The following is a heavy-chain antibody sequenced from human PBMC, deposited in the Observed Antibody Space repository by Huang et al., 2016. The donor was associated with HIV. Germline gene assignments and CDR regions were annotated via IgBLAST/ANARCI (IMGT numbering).Heavy chain of an antibody. J-gene: IGHJ4*02. CDR3: ARQLYDSTGYLLGARLLD. CDR2: IIPVFGTT. D-gene: IGHD3-22*01. Sequence: QVQLVQSGAEVKKPGSTVKVSCKASGGTFSTYGISWVRQAPGQGLEWMGGIIPVFGTTTDAQKFQGRVTVTADETTSTAYMELNSLRSEDTAVYYCARQLYDSTGYLLGARLLDWGQGTLVTVSS. V-gene: IGHV1-69*12. CDR1: GGTFSTYG.